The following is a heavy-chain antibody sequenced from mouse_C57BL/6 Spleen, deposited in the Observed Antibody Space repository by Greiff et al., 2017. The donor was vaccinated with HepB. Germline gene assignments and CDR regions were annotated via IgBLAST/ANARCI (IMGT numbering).Heavy chain of an antibody. CDR1: GFTFSDYG. CDR2: ISSGSSTI. D-gene: IGHD2-4*01. V-gene: IGHV5-17*01. Sequence: EVKVVESGGGLVKPGGSLKLSCAASGFTFSDYGMHWVRQAPEKGLEWVAYISSGSSTIYYADTVKGRFTISRDNAKNTLFLQMTSLRSEDTAMYYCARPIYYDYPAWFAYWGQGTLVTVSA. J-gene: IGHJ3*01. CDR3: ARPIYYDYPAWFAY.